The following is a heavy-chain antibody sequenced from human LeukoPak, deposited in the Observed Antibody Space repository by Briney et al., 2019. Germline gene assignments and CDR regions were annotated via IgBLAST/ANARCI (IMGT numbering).Heavy chain of an antibody. CDR2: ISAGSGTV. V-gene: IGHV3-48*04. CDR3: TKDLGLRRMI. J-gene: IGHJ2*01. CDR1: GLSLSSSN. Sequence: GGSLRLSCAASGLSLSSSNMHWVRQSPGGGLEWLSYISAGSGTVFSADSVKGRFSISRDNARESLFPQMNSLRVEDTAVYYCTKDLGLRRMIWGRGTLVIVSS.